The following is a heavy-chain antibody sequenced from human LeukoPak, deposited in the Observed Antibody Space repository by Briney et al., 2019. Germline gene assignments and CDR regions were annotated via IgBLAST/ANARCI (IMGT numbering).Heavy chain of an antibody. J-gene: IGHJ5*02. V-gene: IGHV1-8*01. CDR1: GYTFTSYD. CDR2: MNPNSGNT. D-gene: IGHD6-13*01. Sequence: ASVKVSCKASGYTFTSYDIDWVRQAPGQGLEWMGWMNPNSGNTGYAQKFQGRVTMTRNTSISTAYMELSSLRSEDTAVYYCARDGGSSSWYSEWHNWFDPWGQGTLVTVPS. CDR3: ARDGGSSSWYSEWHNWFDP.